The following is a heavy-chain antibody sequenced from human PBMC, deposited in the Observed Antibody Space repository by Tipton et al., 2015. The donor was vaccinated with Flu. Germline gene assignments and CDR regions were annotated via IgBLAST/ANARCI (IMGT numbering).Heavy chain of an antibody. Sequence: QSGAEVKQPGASVKLSCKASGYTFTKHGISWVRQAPGQGLEWMGWISAYNGHTNYAQKLQGRVTMTTNTSTSTAYMDLRSLRSDDTAVYYCARDYFTVMKGGSADYWGQGTLVTVSS. CDR1: GYTFTKHG. D-gene: IGHD4-17*01. CDR2: ISAYNGHT. CDR3: ARDYFTVMKGGSADY. J-gene: IGHJ4*02. V-gene: IGHV1-18*04.